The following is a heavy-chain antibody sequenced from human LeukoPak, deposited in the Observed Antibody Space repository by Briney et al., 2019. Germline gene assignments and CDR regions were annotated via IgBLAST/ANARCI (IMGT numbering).Heavy chain of an antibody. CDR1: GFTFSSSG. CDR2: ISPSGSDK. J-gene: IGHJ4*02. Sequence: GGSLRLSCAASGFTFSSSGMNWVRQAPGKGPEWVSYISPSGSDKGYADSVKGRFTISRDNAKNSLYLQMNSLRAEDTAVYYCAGGGLGNNNGQDYWVRGALVGVCS. D-gene: IGHD1/OR15-1a*01. CDR3: AGGGLGNNNGQDY. V-gene: IGHV3-48*01.